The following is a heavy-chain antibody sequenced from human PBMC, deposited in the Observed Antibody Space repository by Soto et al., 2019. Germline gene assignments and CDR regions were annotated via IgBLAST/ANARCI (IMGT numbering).Heavy chain of an antibody. J-gene: IGHJ6*03. V-gene: IGHV3-7*01. D-gene: IGHD6-13*01. CDR2: IKQDGSEK. Sequence: GGSLRLSCAASGFTFSSYWMSWVRQAPGKGLEWVANIKQDGSEKYYVDSVKGRFTISRDNAKNSLYLQMNSLRAEDTAVYYCARDHKGIAASLSDYYYYMDVWGKGTTVTVSS. CDR1: GFTFSSYW. CDR3: ARDHKGIAASLSDYYYYMDV.